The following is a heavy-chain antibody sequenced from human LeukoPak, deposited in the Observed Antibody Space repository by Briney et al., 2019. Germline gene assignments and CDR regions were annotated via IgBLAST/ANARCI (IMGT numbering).Heavy chain of an antibody. V-gene: IGHV3-7*01. CDR2: IKYDGSEK. D-gene: IGHD2-8*01. CDR3: AREEWWFDS. CDR1: RFTFSNYS. Sequence: GGSLRLSCVASRFTFSNYSMSWVRQAPGKGLEWVANIKYDGSEKHYVDSVKGRFTISRDNAKNSLYLQMNSPRAEDTAVYYCAREEWWFDSWGQGTLVTVSS. J-gene: IGHJ5*01.